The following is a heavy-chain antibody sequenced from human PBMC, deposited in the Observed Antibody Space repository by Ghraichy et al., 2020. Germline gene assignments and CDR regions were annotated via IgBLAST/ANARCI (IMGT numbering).Heavy chain of an antibody. CDR1: GYTFTSYS. D-gene: IGHD2-2*01. CDR3: ARGREYCSSTTCDEEKYYFAY. V-gene: IGHV1-3*01. CDR2: ILDGNGNT. J-gene: IGHJ4*02. Sequence: ASVKVSCKASGYTFTSYSMHWVRQAPGQRLEGMGWILDGNGNTKYSQKFHGRVTITGDTSASTVYMELSSLRSEETAVYYCARGREYCSSTTCDEEKYYFAYWGQGTPVTVSS.